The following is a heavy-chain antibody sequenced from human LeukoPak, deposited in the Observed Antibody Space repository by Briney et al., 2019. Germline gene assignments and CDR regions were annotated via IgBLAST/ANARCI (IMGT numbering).Heavy chain of an antibody. CDR2: ISGSGGST. CDR1: GFTFSSYA. Sequence: GGSLRLSCAASGFTFSSYAMSWVRQAPGKGLEWVSAISGSGGSTYYADSVKGRFTISRDNSKNTLYLQMNSLRAEDTAVYYCAKWKIVVVTATSFDYWGQGTLVAVSS. D-gene: IGHD2-21*02. J-gene: IGHJ4*02. CDR3: AKWKIVVVTATSFDY. V-gene: IGHV3-23*01.